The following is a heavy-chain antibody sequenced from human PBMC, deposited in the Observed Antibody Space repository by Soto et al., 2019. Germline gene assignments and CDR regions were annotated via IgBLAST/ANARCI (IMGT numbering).Heavy chain of an antibody. J-gene: IGHJ5*02. D-gene: IGHD3-22*01. CDR2: IDPSDSYT. CDR1: GYSFTSYW. CDR3: ASQTVNYYDSSGWFDP. Sequence: VESLKISCKGSGYSFTSYWISWVRQMPGKGLEWMGRIDPSDSYTNYSPSFQGHVTISADKSISTAYLQWSSLKASDTAMYYCASQTVNYYDSSGWFDPWGQGTLVTVSS. V-gene: IGHV5-10-1*01.